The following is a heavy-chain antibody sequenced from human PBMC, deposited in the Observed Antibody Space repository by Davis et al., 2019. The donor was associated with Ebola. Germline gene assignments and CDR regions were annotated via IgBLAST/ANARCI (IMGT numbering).Heavy chain of an antibody. Sequence: ASVKVSCKVSGYTLVELSMHWVRQTPGKGLEWMGVFDPEHGGAILAQKFQGRVILTEDTSTGTAYMELSSLRSEDTAVYYCAIGGTTGGFDYWGQGTLVTVSS. CDR2: FDPEHGGA. CDR1: GYTLVELS. V-gene: IGHV1-24*01. D-gene: IGHD1-14*01. J-gene: IGHJ4*02. CDR3: AIGGTTGGFDY.